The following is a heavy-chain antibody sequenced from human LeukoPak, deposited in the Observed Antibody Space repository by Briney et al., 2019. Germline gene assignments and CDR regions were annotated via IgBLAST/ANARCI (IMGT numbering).Heavy chain of an antibody. J-gene: IGHJ6*02. Sequence: ASVKVSCKASGYTFSRYYMHWVRQAPGQGLEWMGVINPSGGSTSYAQKFQGRVTMTRDTSTRIVYMELSSLRSEDTAVYYCARWGASGLALIYYYGMDVWGQGTTVTVSS. V-gene: IGHV1-46*01. CDR1: GYTFSRYY. CDR3: ARWGASGLALIYYYGMDV. CDR2: INPSGGST. D-gene: IGHD3/OR15-3a*01.